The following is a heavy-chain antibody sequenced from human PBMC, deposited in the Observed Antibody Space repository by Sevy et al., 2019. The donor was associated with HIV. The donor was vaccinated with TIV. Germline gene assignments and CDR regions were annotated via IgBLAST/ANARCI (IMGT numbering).Heavy chain of an antibody. Sequence: GGSLRLSCAASGLTFTDVWMSWVRQAPGKGLEWVCRVKGKPSGGEIDYAAPVKGRFIISSDDSKNTLYLQMSSLRPEDKAVYYSTTDSWSQEDYYDYWGQGTLVTVSS. CDR1: GLTFTDVW. D-gene: IGHD6-13*01. CDR3: TTDSWSQEDYYDY. J-gene: IGHJ4*02. CDR2: VKGKPSGGEI. V-gene: IGHV3-15*01.